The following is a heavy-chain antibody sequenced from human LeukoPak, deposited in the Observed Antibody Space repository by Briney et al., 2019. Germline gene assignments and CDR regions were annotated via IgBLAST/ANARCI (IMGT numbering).Heavy chain of an antibody. J-gene: IGHJ6*02. Sequence: ASVKVSCKASGGTFSSYAISWVRQAPGQGLEWMGGIIPIFGTANYAQKFQGRVTITADESTSTAYMELSSLRSEDTAVYCCARDVAIFGVPYSDGMDVWGQGTTVTVSS. CDR2: IIPIFGTA. V-gene: IGHV1-69*01. CDR1: GGTFSSYA. CDR3: ARDVAIFGVPYSDGMDV. D-gene: IGHD3-3*01.